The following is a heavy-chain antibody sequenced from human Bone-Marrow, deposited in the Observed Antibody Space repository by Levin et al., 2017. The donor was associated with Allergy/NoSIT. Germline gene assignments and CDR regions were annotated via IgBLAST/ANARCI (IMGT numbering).Heavy chain of an antibody. J-gene: IGHJ4*02. CDR2: ISGTYGFI. CDR1: GFSFSSHS. D-gene: IGHD3-10*01. V-gene: IGHV3-21*01. CDR3: ARANVIRGRGFDS. Sequence: GGSLRLSCVGTGFSFSSHSMNWVRQAPGKGLEWVSSISGTYGFIYYADSVKGRFTISRDNAKNSLHLQMNNLRAEDTALYYCARANVIRGRGFDSWGQGTLVTVSS.